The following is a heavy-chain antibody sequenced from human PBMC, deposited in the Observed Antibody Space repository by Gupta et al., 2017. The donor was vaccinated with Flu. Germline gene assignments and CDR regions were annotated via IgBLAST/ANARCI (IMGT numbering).Heavy chain of an antibody. D-gene: IGHD5-24*01. CDR2: VSPSGGST. J-gene: IGHJ6*03. V-gene: IGHV3-23*04. CDR3: AKAPTNYQYYFYMDL. Sequence: EVWRVESGGDLIQRGGSLRLSCPVSALTFRYDAMTWVRQAPGKGLEGVSSVSPSGGSTFYADSVTGRFTISRDNSRNTLYLQMDRLSADATAVYYCAKAPTNYQYYFYMDLWCKGTTVSVS. CDR1: ALTFRYDA.